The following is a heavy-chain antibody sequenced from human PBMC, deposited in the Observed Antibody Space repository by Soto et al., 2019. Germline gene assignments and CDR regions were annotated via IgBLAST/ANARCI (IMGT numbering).Heavy chain of an antibody. D-gene: IGHD6-6*01. J-gene: IGHJ4*02. V-gene: IGHV2-5*02. CDR3: ARRTRARSTYYFDY. CDR2: IYWDDDK. Sequence: QISLKESGPTLVNPTQTLTLTCTFSGFSLSTSGVGVGWIRQPPGKALEWLALIYWDDDKRYSPSLKSRLTITKDTSKNQVVLTMTNVDPVGTATYYCARRTRARSTYYFDYWGQGTLVTVSS. CDR1: GFSLSTSGVG.